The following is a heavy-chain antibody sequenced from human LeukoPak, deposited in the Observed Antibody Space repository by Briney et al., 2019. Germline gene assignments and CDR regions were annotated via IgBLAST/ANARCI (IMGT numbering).Heavy chain of an antibody. CDR1: GFTFDDCA. J-gene: IGHJ5*02. CDR2: ISWNSGSI. Sequence: GGSLRLSCAASGFTFDDCAMHWVRQAPGKGLEWVSGISWNSGSIGYADSVKGRFTISRDNAKNSLYLQMNSLRAEDTALYYCAKERGKPGIAAAGEFDPWGQGTLVTVSS. D-gene: IGHD6-13*01. CDR3: AKERGKPGIAAAGEFDP. V-gene: IGHV3-9*01.